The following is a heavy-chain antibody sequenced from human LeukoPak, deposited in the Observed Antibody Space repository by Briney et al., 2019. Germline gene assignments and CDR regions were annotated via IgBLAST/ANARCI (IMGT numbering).Heavy chain of an antibody. Sequence: GGSLRLSCAASGFTFDDYAMHWVRQAPGKGLEWVSGISWNSGNIGYADSVKGRFTISRDNAKNSLYLQMNSLRAEDTALYYCAKDPHRQYDSSGYSPLGFDYWGQGTLVTVSS. V-gene: IGHV3-9*01. CDR3: AKDPHRQYDSSGYSPLGFDY. CDR2: ISWNSGNI. CDR1: GFTFDDYA. D-gene: IGHD3-22*01. J-gene: IGHJ4*02.